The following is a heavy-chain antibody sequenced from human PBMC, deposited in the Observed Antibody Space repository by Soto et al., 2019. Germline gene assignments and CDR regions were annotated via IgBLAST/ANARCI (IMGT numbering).Heavy chain of an antibody. CDR2: IYYSGST. V-gene: IGHV4-39*01. Sequence: QLQLQESGPGLVKPSETLSLTCTVSGGSISSSSYYWGWIRQPPGKGLEWIGSIYYSGSTYYNPSLKSRVTLPVHASKIHCPLQLRSVPAADTAVYSCPGHGRVHSPLGMDVWGQGPTVPVSS. D-gene: IGHD1-26*01. CDR1: GGSISSSSYY. J-gene: IGHJ6*02. CDR3: PGHGRVHSPLGMDV.